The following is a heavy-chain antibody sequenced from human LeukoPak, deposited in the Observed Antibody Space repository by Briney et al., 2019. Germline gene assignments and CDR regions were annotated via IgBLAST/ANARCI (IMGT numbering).Heavy chain of an antibody. J-gene: IGHJ4*02. D-gene: IGHD5-18*01. CDR2: IKSKTDGGTT. CDR3: TSAEGGAWIQPD. CDR1: GFTFSNAW. V-gene: IGHV3-15*01. Sequence: GGSLRLSCAASGFTFSNAWMSWVRQAPGKGLEWVGRIKSKTDGGTTDYAAPVKGRFTISRDDSKNTLYLQMNSLKTEDTAVYYCTSAEGGAWIQPDWGQGTLVTVSS.